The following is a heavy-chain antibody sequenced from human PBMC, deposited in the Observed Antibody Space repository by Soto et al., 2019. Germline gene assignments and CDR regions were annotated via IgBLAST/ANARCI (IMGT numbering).Heavy chain of an antibody. CDR2: INPSGGST. Sequence: ASVKVSCKASGYTFTSYYMHWVRQAPGQGLEWMGIINPSGGSTSYAQKFQGRVTMTRDTSTSTVYMELSSLRSEDTAVYYCAREGGIVVVVAATGSGFDYWGQGTLVTVSS. D-gene: IGHD2-15*01. CDR3: AREGGIVVVVAATGSGFDY. J-gene: IGHJ4*02. CDR1: GYTFTSYY. V-gene: IGHV1-46*01.